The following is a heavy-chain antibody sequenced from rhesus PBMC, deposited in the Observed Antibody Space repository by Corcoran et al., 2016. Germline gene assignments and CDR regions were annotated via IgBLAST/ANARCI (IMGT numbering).Heavy chain of an antibody. CDR2: IDPSDSDT. CDR3: ANLNNWNYDYGLDS. D-gene: IGHD1-26*01. CDR1: GYSFPSYW. V-gene: IGHV5-20*02. J-gene: IGHJ6*01. Sequence: EVQLVQSGAEVKRPGESLKISCKTSGYSFPSYWIICGRQIPEKGLEWMGAIDPSDSDTRNSPSFQGQVTISADKSISTAYLQWSSLKASDTATYYCANLNNWNYDYGLDSWGQGVVVTVSS.